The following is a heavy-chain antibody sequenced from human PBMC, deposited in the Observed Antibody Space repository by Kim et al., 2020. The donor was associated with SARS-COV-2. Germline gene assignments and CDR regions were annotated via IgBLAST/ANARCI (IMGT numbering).Heavy chain of an antibody. J-gene: IGHJ5*02. V-gene: IGHV4-59*13. D-gene: IGHD6-13*01. CDR3: ARDRGYSSPPSRFDP. Sequence: SETLSLTCTVSGGSISSYYWSWIRQPPGKGLEWIGYIYYSGSTNYNPSLKSRVTISVDTSKNQFSLKLSSVTAADTAVYYCARDRGYSSPPSRFDPWGQGTLVTVSS. CDR1: GGSISSYY. CDR2: IYYSGST.